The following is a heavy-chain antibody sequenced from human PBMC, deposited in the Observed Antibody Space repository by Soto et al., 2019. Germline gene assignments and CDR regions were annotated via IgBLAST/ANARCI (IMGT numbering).Heavy chain of an antibody. D-gene: IGHD2-8*01. CDR1: GGSISSGGYY. CDR2: IYYSGST. J-gene: IGHJ4*02. Sequence: PSETLSLTCTVSGGSISSGGYYWSWIRQHPGKGLEWIGYIYYSGSTYYNPSLKSRVTISVDTSKNQFSLRLSSVTAADTAVYYCARGRDNGYFDYWGQGTLVTVSS. CDR3: ARGRDNGYFDY. V-gene: IGHV4-31*03.